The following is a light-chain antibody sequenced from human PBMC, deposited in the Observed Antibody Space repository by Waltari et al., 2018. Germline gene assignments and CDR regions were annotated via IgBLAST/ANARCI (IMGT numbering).Light chain of an antibody. CDR1: QSLLHSNGYAY. J-gene: IGKJ5*01. CDR2: FGS. V-gene: IGKV2-28*01. CDR3: MQALQTSIT. Sequence: EIVLTQSPLSLPVTLGEPASISCTSSQSLLHSNGYAYLDWYVQRPGLPPRVLIYFGSYRASGVPDRFSGSGSVTDFTLKISKVEAEDVGVYYCMQALQTSITFGQGTRLEIK.